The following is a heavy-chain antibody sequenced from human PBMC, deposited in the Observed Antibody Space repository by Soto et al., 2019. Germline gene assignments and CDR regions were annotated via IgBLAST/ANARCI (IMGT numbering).Heavy chain of an antibody. V-gene: IGHV5-10-1*01. CDR3: AAYCRGGSCYSAHYHNFGLAV. Sequence: PGESLKISCKASGYNFTNFWISWVRQMPGKGLEWMGRIDPSDSYSNFSPSFQGHVTISVDRSISTAYLEWSSLEASDTAIYYCAAYCRGGSCYSAHYHNFGLAVWGQGTTVTVSS. D-gene: IGHD2-15*01. CDR2: IDPSDSYS. CDR1: GYNFTNFW. J-gene: IGHJ6*02.